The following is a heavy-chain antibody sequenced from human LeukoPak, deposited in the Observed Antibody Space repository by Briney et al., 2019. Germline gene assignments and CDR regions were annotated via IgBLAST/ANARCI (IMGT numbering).Heavy chain of an antibody. CDR2: INHSGST. J-gene: IGHJ5*02. D-gene: IGHD2-2*01. V-gene: IGHV4-34*01. CDR3: ARGGQYQLPPNSWFDP. Sequence: SETLSLTCTVSGGSISSYYWSWIRQPPGKGLEWIGEINHSGSTNYNPSLKSRVTISVDTSKNQFSLKLSSVTAADTAVYYCARGGQYQLPPNSWFDPWGQGTLVTVSS. CDR1: GGSISSYY.